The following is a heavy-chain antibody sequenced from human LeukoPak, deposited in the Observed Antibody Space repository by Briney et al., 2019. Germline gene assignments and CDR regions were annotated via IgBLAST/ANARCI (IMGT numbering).Heavy chain of an antibody. CDR1: GFSLTNSGVG. J-gene: IGHJ5*02. CDR3: EHRLDGYDGAKGYWFDP. D-gene: IGHD4/OR15-4a*01. CDR2: IFWNDDK. Sequence: SGPTLVNPTQTLTLTCTFSGFSLTNSGVGVGWIRQPPGKALEWLAVIFWNDDKRYSPSLKSRLTITKDTSKNQVVPTMTNMDPVKTAKYSGEHRLDGYDGAKGYWFDPWGQGTLVTVSS. V-gene: IGHV2-5*01.